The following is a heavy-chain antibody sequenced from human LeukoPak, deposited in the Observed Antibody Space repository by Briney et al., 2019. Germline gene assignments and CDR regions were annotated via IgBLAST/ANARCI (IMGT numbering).Heavy chain of an antibody. V-gene: IGHV1-24*01. CDR1: GYTLTELS. J-gene: IGHJ6*02. CDR2: FDPEDGER. CDR3: AAPSGSFLGYYYGMDV. D-gene: IGHD1-26*01. Sequence: ASGKVSCKVSGYTLTELSMHWVRQAPGKGLGWMGGFDPEDGERLYAQRFQGRVTMTKDTSTDTVYMELSSLKSEDTAVYYCAAPSGSFLGYYYGMDVWGQGTTVTVSS.